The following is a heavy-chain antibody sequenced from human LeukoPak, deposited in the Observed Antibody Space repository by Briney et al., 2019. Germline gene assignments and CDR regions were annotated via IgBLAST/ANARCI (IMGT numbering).Heavy chain of an antibody. CDR3: AREVGAANSIDY. CDR1: GYTFTSYY. J-gene: IGHJ4*02. V-gene: IGHV1-46*03. D-gene: IGHD1-26*01. CDR2: INPSGGST. Sequence: ASVKVSCKASGYTFTSYYMHWVRQAPGQGLEWMGIINPSGGSTSYAQKFQGRVTMTRDTSTSAVYMELSSLRSEDTAVYYCAREVGAANSIDYWGQGTLVTVSS.